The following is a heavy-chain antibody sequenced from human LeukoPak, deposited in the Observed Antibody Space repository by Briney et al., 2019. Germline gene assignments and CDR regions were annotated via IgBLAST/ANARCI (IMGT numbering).Heavy chain of an antibody. CDR2: IGGLGGST. V-gene: IGHV3-23*01. J-gene: IGHJ4*02. Sequence: GGSLRLSCAASGCTFNSYAMSWVRQAPGKGLEWVSSIGGLGGSTFYAVSVKGRFTISRDNSKNTLYLQMNSLRAEDTAVYYSAKRPDRSYYDRTGYYYFDYWGQGTLVTVSS. CDR3: AKRPDRSYYDRTGYYYFDY. D-gene: IGHD3-22*01. CDR1: GCTFNSYA.